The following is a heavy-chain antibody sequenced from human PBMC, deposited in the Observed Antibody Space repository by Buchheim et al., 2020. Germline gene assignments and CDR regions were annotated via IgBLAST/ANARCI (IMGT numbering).Heavy chain of an antibody. CDR1: GFTFRNYG. Sequence: QVQLVESGGGVVQPGGSLRLSCGVSGFTFRNYGMHWARQAPGKGLEWVAVISEDGRNKYYTDSVKGRFTLSRDNSKSTVDLQINSVGREDTAVYYCVKGRSGYYPRNYYFDMHVWGKGTT. CDR2: ISEDGRNK. D-gene: IGHD3-3*01. J-gene: IGHJ6*03. CDR3: VKGRSGYYPRNYYFDMHV. V-gene: IGHV3-30*18.